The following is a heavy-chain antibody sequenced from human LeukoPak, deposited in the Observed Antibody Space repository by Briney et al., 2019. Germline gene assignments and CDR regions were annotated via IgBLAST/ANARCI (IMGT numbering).Heavy chain of an antibody. D-gene: IGHD3-3*01. CDR1: GFTFSSYA. Sequence: QAGGSLRLSCAASGFTFSSYAMSWVRQAPGKGLEWVSAISGSGGSTYYADSVKGRFTISRDNSKNTLYLQMNSLRAEDTAVYYCAKDLSIFGVVVAVAFDIWGQGTMVTVSS. CDR2: ISGSGGST. CDR3: AKDLSIFGVVVAVAFDI. V-gene: IGHV3-23*01. J-gene: IGHJ3*02.